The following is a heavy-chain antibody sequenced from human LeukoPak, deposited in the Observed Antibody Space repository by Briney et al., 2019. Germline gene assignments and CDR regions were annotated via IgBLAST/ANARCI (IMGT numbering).Heavy chain of an antibody. J-gene: IGHJ5*02. V-gene: IGHV3-20*04. CDR1: GFTFDDYG. CDR3: ARDLRELVSAWFDP. CDR2: INWNGGST. Sequence: PGGSLRLSCAASGFTFDDYGMSWVRQAPGKGLEWVSGINWNGGSTGYADSVKGRFTISRGNAKNSLYLQMNSLRAEDTALYYCARDLRELVSAWFDPWGQGTLVTVSS. D-gene: IGHD1-26*01.